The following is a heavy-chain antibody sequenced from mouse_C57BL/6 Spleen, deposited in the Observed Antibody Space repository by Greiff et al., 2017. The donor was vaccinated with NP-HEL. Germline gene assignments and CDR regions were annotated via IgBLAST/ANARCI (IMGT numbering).Heavy chain of an antibody. CDR3: ARRVHTDYWYFDV. J-gene: IGHJ1*03. Sequence: VQLKESGGGLVQPGGSLKLSCAASGFTFSDYGMAWVRQAPRKGPEWVAFISNLAYSIYYADTVTGRFTISRENAKNTLYLEMSSLRSEDTAMYYCARRVHTDYWYFDVWGTGTTVTVSS. CDR1: GFTFSDYG. V-gene: IGHV5-15*01. CDR2: ISNLAYSI. D-gene: IGHD1-1*01.